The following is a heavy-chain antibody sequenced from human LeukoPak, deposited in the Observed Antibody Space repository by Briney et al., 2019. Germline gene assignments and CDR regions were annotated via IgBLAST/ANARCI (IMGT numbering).Heavy chain of an antibody. D-gene: IGHD6-19*01. CDR2: INWNSGST. Sequence: GGSLRLSCAASGFTFDDYGMSWVRQAPGKGLEWVSGINWNSGSTGYADSVKGRFIISRDNAKNSLYLQMNSLRAEDTALYHCAAVAGRGYYYYGMDVWGQGTTVTVSS. CDR3: AAVAGRGYYYYGMDV. V-gene: IGHV3-20*01. CDR1: GFTFDDYG. J-gene: IGHJ6*02.